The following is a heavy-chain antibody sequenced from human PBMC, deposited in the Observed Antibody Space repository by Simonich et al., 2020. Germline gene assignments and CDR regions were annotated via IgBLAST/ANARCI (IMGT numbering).Heavy chain of an antibody. CDR1: GYTFTSYG. CDR3: ARASRGTWWYYYFDY. Sequence: QVQLVQSGAEVKKPGASVKVSCKASGYTFTSYGISWVRQAPGQGLEWMEWSRAYNVNTNYAQKLQCRGTMTTDTSTSTAYRELRSLRSDDTAVYYCARASRGTWWYYYFDYWGQGTLVTVSS. D-gene: IGHD2-15*01. V-gene: IGHV1-18*01. J-gene: IGHJ4*02. CDR2: SRAYNVNT.